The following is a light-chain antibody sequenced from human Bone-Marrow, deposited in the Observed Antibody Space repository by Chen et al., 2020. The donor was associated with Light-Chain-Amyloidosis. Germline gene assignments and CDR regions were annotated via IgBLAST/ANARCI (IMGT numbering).Light chain of an antibody. J-gene: IGLJ1*01. CDR1: SSYVGDDNH. V-gene: IGLV2-14*01. CDR3: SSYTITNILV. CDR2: EVT. Sequence: QSPMTQPASVSGSPGPSPTISCTGTSSYVGDDNHVSWYQQHPDKAPKLMIYEVTNRPSWVPDRFSGSKSDNTASLTISGLQTEDEADYFCSSYTITNILVFGSGTRVTVL.